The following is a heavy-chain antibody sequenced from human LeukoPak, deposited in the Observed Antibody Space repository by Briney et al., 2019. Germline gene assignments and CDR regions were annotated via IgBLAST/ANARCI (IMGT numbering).Heavy chain of an antibody. CDR2: ISGSGGST. J-gene: IGHJ4*02. Sequence: PGGSLRLSCAASGFTFSSYAMSWVRQAPGKGLEWVSAISGSGGSTYYADSVKGRFTISRDNAKNSLYLQMNSLRAEDTAVYYCARDDYYDFWSGYYSPNSHFDYWGQGTLVTVSS. V-gene: IGHV3-23*01. D-gene: IGHD3-3*01. CDR1: GFTFSSYA. CDR3: ARDDYYDFWSGYYSPNSHFDY.